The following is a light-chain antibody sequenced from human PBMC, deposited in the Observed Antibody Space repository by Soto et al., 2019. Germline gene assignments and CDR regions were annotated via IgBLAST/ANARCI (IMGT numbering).Light chain of an antibody. CDR3: SSYTDSSTVV. Sequence: QSALTQPASVSGSPGQSITISCTGTSSDVGGYNYVSWYQQHPGKAPKLMIYEVSNRPSGVSNRFSGSKSGNTASLTISGLQAEDEAAYYCSSYTDSSTVVFGGGTKLTVL. V-gene: IGLV2-14*01. J-gene: IGLJ2*01. CDR2: EVS. CDR1: SSDVGGYNY.